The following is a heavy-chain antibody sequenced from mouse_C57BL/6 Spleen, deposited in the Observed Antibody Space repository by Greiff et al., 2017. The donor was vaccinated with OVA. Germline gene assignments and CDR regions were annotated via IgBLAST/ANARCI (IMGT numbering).Heavy chain of an antibody. V-gene: IGHV1-15*01. CDR3: TRRGYYWFAY. Sequence: QVQLQQSGAELVRPGASVTLSCKASGYTFTDYEMHWVKQTPVHGLEWIGAIDPETGGTAYNQKFKGKAILTADKSSSTAYMELRSLTSEDSAVYYCTRRGYYWFAYWGQGTLVTVSA. CDR2: IDPETGGT. CDR1: GYTFTDYE. D-gene: IGHD2-3*01. J-gene: IGHJ3*01.